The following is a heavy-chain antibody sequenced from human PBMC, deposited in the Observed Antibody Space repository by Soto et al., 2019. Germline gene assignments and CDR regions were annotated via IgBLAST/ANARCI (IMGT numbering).Heavy chain of an antibody. CDR3: ARDAAFYDHIWGSYRRDFDY. Sequence: QVQLVQSGAEVKKPGASVKVSCKASGYTFTSYGISWVRQAPGQGLEWMGWISAYNGNTNYAQKLQGRVTMTTDPSTSTAYMELRSLRSDDTAVYYCARDAAFYDHIWGSYRRDFDYWGQGTLVTVSS. CDR2: ISAYNGNT. V-gene: IGHV1-18*01. J-gene: IGHJ4*02. CDR1: GYTFTSYG. D-gene: IGHD3-16*02.